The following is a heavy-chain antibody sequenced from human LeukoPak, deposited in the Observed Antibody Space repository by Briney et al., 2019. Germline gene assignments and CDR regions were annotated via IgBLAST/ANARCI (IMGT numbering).Heavy chain of an antibody. CDR3: ATQPGRRYAFDI. CDR2: IYDSEST. CDR1: GGSISSSSYY. Sequence: SETLSLTCTVSGGSISSSSYYWGWIRQPPGKGLEGIANIYDSESTYYHQSLMTRFTITANKSNTQYSLKLSSVTAAASALYYCATQPGRRYAFDIWGQRTMVTVS. V-gene: IGHV4-39*01. J-gene: IGHJ3*02.